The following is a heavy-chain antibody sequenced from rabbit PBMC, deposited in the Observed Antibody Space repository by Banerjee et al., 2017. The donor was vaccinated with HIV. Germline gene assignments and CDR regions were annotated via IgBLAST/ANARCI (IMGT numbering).Heavy chain of an antibody. CDR3: ARDYGYPNYGYDL. V-gene: IGHV1S45*01. CDR1: GFSFSSGYY. J-gene: IGHJ6*01. CDR2: IYTGSGTT. D-gene: IGHD6-1*01. Sequence: QEQLEESGGDLVKPEGSLTLTCTASGFSFSSGYYMCWVRQAPGKGLEWIGCIYTGSGTTYYASWAKGRFTISKTSSTTVTLQMTSLTVADTATYFCARDYGYPNYGYDLWGPGTLVTVS.